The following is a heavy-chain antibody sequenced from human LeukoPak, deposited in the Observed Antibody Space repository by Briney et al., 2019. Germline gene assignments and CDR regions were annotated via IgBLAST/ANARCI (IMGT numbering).Heavy chain of an antibody. CDR3: ARKGEQYGDYDH. V-gene: IGHV1-2*02. Sequence: GASVKVSCKASGYTFTGYYMHWVRQAPGQGLEWMGWIHPNTGGPNYAQKFQGRVTMTRDTSINTAFMELSRLTSDDTAVYYCARKGEQYGDYDHWGQGTLVTVSS. D-gene: IGHD4-17*01. J-gene: IGHJ5*02. CDR1: GYTFTGYY. CDR2: IHPNTGGP.